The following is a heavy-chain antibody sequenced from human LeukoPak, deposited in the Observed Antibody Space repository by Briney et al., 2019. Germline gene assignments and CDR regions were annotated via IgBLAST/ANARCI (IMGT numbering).Heavy chain of an antibody. J-gene: IGHJ5*02. Sequence: SETLSLTCTVSGGSISSYYWSWIRQPPGKGLEWIGYIYYSGSTNYNPSLKSRVTISVDTSKNQFSLKLSSVTAADTAVYYCARARRYCSSTSCYFNWFDPWGQGTLVTVSS. CDR2: IYYSGST. D-gene: IGHD2-2*01. CDR1: GGSISSYY. CDR3: ARARRYCSSTSCYFNWFDP. V-gene: IGHV4-59*12.